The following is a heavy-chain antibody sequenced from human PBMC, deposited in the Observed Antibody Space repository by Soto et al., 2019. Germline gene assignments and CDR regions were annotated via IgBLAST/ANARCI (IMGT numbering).Heavy chain of an antibody. V-gene: IGHV3-48*03. CDR3: ARVFIPVGEVVAATPDDY. Sequence: EVQLVESGGGLVQPGGSLRLSCAASGFTFSSYEMNWVRQAPGKGLEWVSYISSSGSTIYYADSVKGRFTISRDNAKNSLYLQMNSLRAEDTAVYYCARVFIPVGEVVAATPDDYWGQGTLVTVSS. D-gene: IGHD2-15*01. CDR2: ISSSGSTI. J-gene: IGHJ4*02. CDR1: GFTFSSYE.